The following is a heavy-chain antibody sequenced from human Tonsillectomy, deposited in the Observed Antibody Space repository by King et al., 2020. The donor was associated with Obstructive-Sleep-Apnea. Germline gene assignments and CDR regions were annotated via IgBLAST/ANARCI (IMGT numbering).Heavy chain of an antibody. Sequence: VQLVESGGGLVQPGGSLRLSCTASGFTVSSNYMSWVRQAPGEGLEWVSGIYSGGRTYYADSGKGNFSIFRDTSNKTLYLQMNSLRAEDTAVYYCARAPFIWTDYEQSWYFDLWGRGTLVTVSS. CDR1: GFTVSSNY. J-gene: IGHJ2*01. D-gene: IGHD3/OR15-3a*01. CDR2: IYSGGRT. CDR3: ARAPFIWTDYEQSWYFDL. V-gene: IGHV3-66*01.